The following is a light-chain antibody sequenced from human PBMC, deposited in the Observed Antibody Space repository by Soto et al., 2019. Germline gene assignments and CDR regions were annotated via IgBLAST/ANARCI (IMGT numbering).Light chain of an antibody. Sequence: DIQMTQSPSSVSASVGDRVTITCRASQDISGWLAWFQQKPGKAPNLLIYAASILQSGVPSRFSGSGSVTDFTLTITYLQPEDFATYDCQQANSFPWTFGQGTKVEL. CDR1: QDISGW. V-gene: IGKV1D-12*01. CDR3: QQANSFPWT. CDR2: AAS. J-gene: IGKJ1*01.